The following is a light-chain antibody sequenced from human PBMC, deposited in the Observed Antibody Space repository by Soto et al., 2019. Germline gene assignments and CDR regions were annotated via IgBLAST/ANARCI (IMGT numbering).Light chain of an antibody. CDR2: DVS. Sequence: SVLTQPASLSGSPGQAVTLSRTGNSRDVGGYNYVSWYQQHPGKAPKLMIYDVSNRPSGVSNRFSGSKSGNTASLTISGLQAEDEADYYCSSYTSSSTLRVFGTGTKVTVL. J-gene: IGLJ1*01. CDR1: SRDVGGYNY. CDR3: SSYTSSSTLRV. V-gene: IGLV2-14*01.